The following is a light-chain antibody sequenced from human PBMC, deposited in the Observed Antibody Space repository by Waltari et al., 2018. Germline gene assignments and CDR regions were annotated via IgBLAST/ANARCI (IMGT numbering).Light chain of an antibody. J-gene: IGLJ2*01. V-gene: IGLV1-40*01. CDR3: QSYDNILSGGV. CDR2: GYN. Sequence: QSVLTQPPSVSGAPGQRVTIYCTGSISNIGAGYDVHWYQQLPGTAPKLLIYGYNNPPSGVPDRFSGSKSGTSASLAITGLQSDDEADYYCQSYDNILSGGVFGGGTKLTVL. CDR1: ISNIGAGYD.